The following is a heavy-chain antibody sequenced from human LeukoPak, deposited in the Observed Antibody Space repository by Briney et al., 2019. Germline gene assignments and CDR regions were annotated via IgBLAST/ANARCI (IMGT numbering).Heavy chain of an antibody. CDR3: ARDSNYGMGV. CDR1: GFTFSSYW. V-gene: IGHV3-74*01. CDR2: INRDGSST. Sequence: QTGGSLRLSCAASGFTFSSYWMHWVRQAAGKGLVWVSHINRDGSSTSHADSVKGRFTISRDNAKNTLYLQMNSLRAEDTAVYYCARDSNYGMGVWGQGTTVTVSS. D-gene: IGHD4-11*01. J-gene: IGHJ6*02.